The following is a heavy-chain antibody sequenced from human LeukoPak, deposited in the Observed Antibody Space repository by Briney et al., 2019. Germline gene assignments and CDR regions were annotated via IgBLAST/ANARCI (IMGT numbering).Heavy chain of an antibody. Sequence: GRSLRLSCAASGFTFDDYAMHWVRQAPGKGLEWVSGISWNSGSIGYADSVKGRFTISRDNAKNSLYLQMNSLRAEDTALYYCAKGSGPRFGELFGAFDIWGQGTMVTVSS. CDR2: ISWNSGSI. J-gene: IGHJ3*02. D-gene: IGHD3-10*01. V-gene: IGHV3-9*01. CDR3: AKGSGPRFGELFGAFDI. CDR1: GFTFDDYA.